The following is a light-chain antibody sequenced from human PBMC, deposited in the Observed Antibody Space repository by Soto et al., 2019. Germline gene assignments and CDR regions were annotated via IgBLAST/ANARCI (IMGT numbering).Light chain of an antibody. J-gene: IGLJ2*01. Sequence: QSALTQPASVSGSPGQSITISCTGTSSDVGVFNLVSWYQQHPGKDTKLIIYEATKRPSGVSNRFSGSKSGNTASMTISGLQAEDEADYFCCSYARSSTVVFGGGTKLTVL. CDR2: EAT. V-gene: IGLV2-23*02. CDR1: SSDVGVFNL. CDR3: CSYARSSTVV.